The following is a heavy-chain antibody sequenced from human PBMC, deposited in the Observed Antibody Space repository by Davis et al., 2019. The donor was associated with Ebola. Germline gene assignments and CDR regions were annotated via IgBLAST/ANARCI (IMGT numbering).Heavy chain of an antibody. D-gene: IGHD3-16*01. CDR3: ARGRGGAYYYDY. V-gene: IGHV1-46*01. CDR2: INPSGGST. Sequence: AASVKVSCKASGYTFTSYYMHWVRQAPGQGLEWMGIINPSGGSTSYAQKFQGRVTMTRDTSTSTVYMELSSLRAEDMAVYYCARGRGGAYYYDYWGQGTLVTVSS. CDR1: GYTFTSYY. J-gene: IGHJ4*02.